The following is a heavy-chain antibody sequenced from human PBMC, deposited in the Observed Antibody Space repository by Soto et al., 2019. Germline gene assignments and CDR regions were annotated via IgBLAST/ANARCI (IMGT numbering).Heavy chain of an antibody. J-gene: IGHJ5*02. CDR2: IYYSGST. CDR3: ARPKQQFWFDP. CDR1: GGSISSSSYY. V-gene: IGHV4-39*01. D-gene: IGHD6-13*01. Sequence: SETLSLTCTVSGGSISSSSYYWGWIRQPPGKGLEWIGSIYYSGSTYYNPSLKSRVTISVDTSKNQFSLKLSSVTAADTVVYYCARPKQQFWFDPWGQGTLVTVSS.